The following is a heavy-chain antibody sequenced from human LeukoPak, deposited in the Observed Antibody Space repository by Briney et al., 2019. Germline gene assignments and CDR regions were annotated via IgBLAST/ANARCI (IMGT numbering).Heavy chain of an antibody. Sequence: SVKVSCKASGGTFSSYAISWVRQAPGQGLEWMGGIIPIFGTANYAQKFQGRVTITAGESTSTAYMELSSLRSEDTAVYYCAKGSSGYSSFDYWGQGTLVTVSS. CDR1: GGTFSSYA. J-gene: IGHJ4*02. CDR2: IIPIFGTA. V-gene: IGHV1-69*13. CDR3: AKGSSGYSSFDY. D-gene: IGHD3-22*01.